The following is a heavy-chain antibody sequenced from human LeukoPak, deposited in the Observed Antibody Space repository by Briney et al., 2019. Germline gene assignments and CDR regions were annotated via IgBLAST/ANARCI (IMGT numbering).Heavy chain of an antibody. CDR3: ARALNLLDPVTLDY. J-gene: IGHJ4*02. CDR2: ISYDGSNK. D-gene: IGHD1-1*01. V-gene: IGHV3-30*12. Sequence: PGGSLRLSCAASGFTFNNYGMHWVRQAPGKGLEWVAVISYDGSNKYYADSVKGRFTISRDNSKNTLYLQMNSLRAEDTAVYYCARALNLLDPVTLDYWGQGTLVTVSS. CDR1: GFTFNNYG.